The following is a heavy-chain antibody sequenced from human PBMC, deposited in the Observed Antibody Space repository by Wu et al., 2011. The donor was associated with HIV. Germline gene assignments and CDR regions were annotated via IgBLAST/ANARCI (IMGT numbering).Heavy chain of an antibody. CDR3: ARVPMEGATKDYYYYMDV. CDR2: IIPIFGTA. D-gene: IGHD1-26*01. V-gene: IGHV1-69*15. J-gene: IGHJ6*03. CDR1: GGTFSSYA. Sequence: QVQLVQSGAEVKKPGSSVKVSCKASGGTFSSYAISWVRQAPGQGLEWMGRIIPIFGTANYAQKFQGRVTITADESTSTAYMELSSLRSEDTAVYYCARVPMEGATKDYYYYMDVWGKGTTVTVSS.